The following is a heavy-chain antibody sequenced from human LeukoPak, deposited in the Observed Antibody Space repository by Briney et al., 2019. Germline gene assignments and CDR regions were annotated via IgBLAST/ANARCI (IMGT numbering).Heavy chain of an antibody. CDR2: IYYSGST. CDR3: ARSGGRDGLSLGY. D-gene: IGHD3-16*01. CDR1: GGSISSSSYY. V-gene: IGHV4-39*01. Sequence: MSSETLSLTCTVSGGSISSSSYYWGWIRQPPGKGLEWIGSIYYSGSTYYNPSLKSRVTISVDTSKNQFSLKLSSVTAADTAVYYCARSGGRDGLSLGYWGQGTLVTVSS. J-gene: IGHJ4*02.